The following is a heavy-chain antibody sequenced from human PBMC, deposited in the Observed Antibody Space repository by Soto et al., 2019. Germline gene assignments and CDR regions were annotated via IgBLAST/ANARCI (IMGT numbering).Heavy chain of an antibody. CDR2: IYPGDSDT. V-gene: IGHV5-51*01. J-gene: IGHJ5*02. CDR1: GYTFTDYW. D-gene: IGHD2-2*01. CDR3: ARIYCTTTTCDSWFDP. Sequence: GESLKISCKGSGYTFTDYWIGWVRQLPGKGLEWMGIIYPGDSDTRYSPSFQGHVTITVDKSTSTAYLQWGSLTASDTAIYYCARIYCTTTTCDSWFDPWGQGTLVTVSS.